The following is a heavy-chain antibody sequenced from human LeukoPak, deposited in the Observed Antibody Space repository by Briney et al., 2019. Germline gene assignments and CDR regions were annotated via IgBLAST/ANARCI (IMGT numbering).Heavy chain of an antibody. Sequence: PGGSLRLSCAASGFTFSSYGMHWVRQAPGKGLEWVAVISYDGSNKYYADSVKGRFTISRDNSKNTLYLQMNSLRAEDTAAYYCARVHGSGSYPDYWGQGTLVTVSS. V-gene: IGHV3-30*03. D-gene: IGHD3-10*01. CDR1: GFTFSSYG. J-gene: IGHJ4*02. CDR2: ISYDGSNK. CDR3: ARVHGSGSYPDY.